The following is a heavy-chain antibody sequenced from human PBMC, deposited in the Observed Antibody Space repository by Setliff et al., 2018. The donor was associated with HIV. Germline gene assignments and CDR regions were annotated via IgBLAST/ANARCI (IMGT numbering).Heavy chain of an antibody. CDR1: GYTFNNYG. D-gene: IGHD5-12*01. CDR2: INTHSGYT. J-gene: IGHJ4*02. Sequence: GASVKVSCKASGYTFNNYGISWVRQATGQGLEWMGWINTHSGYTNYAQNVQGRVTVTMDTSTSTAYMELRSLKSDDTAVYYCARGKTWLRFLDYWGQGTLVTVSS. V-gene: IGHV1-18*01. CDR3: ARGKTWLRFLDY.